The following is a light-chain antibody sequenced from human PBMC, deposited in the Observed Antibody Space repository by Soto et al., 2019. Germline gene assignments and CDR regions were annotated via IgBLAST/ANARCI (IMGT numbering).Light chain of an antibody. CDR1: QSVSSN. J-gene: IGKJ1*01. V-gene: IGKV3-15*01. CDR3: QQYNNWGT. Sequence: EIVMTQSPATLSVSPGERATLSCRASQSVSSNLAWYQQKPGQDPRHLIYGASTRATGISAMFSGRGSGTDFTLTISSLQSEDFAVYYCQQYNNWGTFGEGTKVEIK. CDR2: GAS.